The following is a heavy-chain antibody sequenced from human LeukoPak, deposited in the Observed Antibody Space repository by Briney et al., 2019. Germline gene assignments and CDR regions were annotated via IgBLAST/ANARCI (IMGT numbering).Heavy chain of an antibody. Sequence: PSETLSLTRAVYGGSFSGYYWSWIRQPPGKGLEWIGEINHSGSTNYSPSLKSRVTISVDTSKNQFSLKLSSVTAADTAVYYCARGPFAGYSSGWYRVWGQGTLVTVSS. V-gene: IGHV4-34*01. CDR2: INHSGST. CDR3: ARGPFAGYSSGWYRV. D-gene: IGHD6-19*01. CDR1: GGSFSGYY. J-gene: IGHJ4*02.